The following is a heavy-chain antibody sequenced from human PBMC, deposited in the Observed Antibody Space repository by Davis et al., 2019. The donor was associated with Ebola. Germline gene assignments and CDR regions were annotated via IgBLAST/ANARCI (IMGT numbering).Heavy chain of an antibody. V-gene: IGHV3-30*18. J-gene: IGHJ6*02. CDR1: GFTFSSYG. CDR3: AKVQLLYSYYYYGMDV. CDR2: ISYDGSNK. D-gene: IGHD2-2*02. Sequence: GESLKISCAASGFTFSSYGMHWVRQAPGKGLEWVAVISYDGSNKYYADSVKGRFTISRDNSKNTLYLQMNSLRAEDTAVYYCAKVQLLYSYYYYGMDVWGQGTTVTVSS.